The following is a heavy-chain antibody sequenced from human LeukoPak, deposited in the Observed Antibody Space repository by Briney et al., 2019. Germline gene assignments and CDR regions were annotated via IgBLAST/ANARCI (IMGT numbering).Heavy chain of an antibody. V-gene: IGHV4-59*01. Sequence: PSETLSLTCTVSGGSLSSYYWSWIRQPPGQGLAWVGYIYYSGSTDYNPSLKSRVTISLDTSKKQFSLKLSSVTAADTAVYYCARGRDGYKLDFWGQGTLVTVSS. CDR3: ARGRDGYKLDF. D-gene: IGHD5-24*01. CDR2: IYYSGST. CDR1: GGSLSSYY. J-gene: IGHJ4*02.